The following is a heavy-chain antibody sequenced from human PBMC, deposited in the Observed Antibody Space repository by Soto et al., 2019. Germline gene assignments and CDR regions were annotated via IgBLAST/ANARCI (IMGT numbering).Heavy chain of an antibody. CDR3: ARASWDYDILTAAVDY. J-gene: IGHJ4*02. CDR1: GFTFSSYS. V-gene: IGHV3-21*01. CDR2: ISSSSSYI. D-gene: IGHD3-9*01. Sequence: GGSVRLACAASGFTFSSYSMNWVRKAPGKGLEWVSSISSSSSYIYYADSVKGRFTISRDNAKNSLYLQMNSLRAEDAAVYYCARASWDYDILTAAVDYWGQGTLVTVSS.